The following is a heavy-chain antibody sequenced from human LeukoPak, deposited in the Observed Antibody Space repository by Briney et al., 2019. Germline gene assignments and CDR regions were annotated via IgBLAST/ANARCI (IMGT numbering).Heavy chain of an antibody. CDR1: GGTFSSYA. J-gene: IGHJ3*02. V-gene: IGHV1-69*04. CDR3: ARDGIRGGVAALKVAFDI. D-gene: IGHD6-6*01. Sequence: ASVKVSCKASGGTFSSYAISWVRQAPGQGLEWMGRIIPILGIANYAQKFQGRVTITADKSTSTAYMELSSLRSEDTAVYYCARDGIRGGVAALKVAFDIWGQGTMVTVFS. CDR2: IIPILGIA.